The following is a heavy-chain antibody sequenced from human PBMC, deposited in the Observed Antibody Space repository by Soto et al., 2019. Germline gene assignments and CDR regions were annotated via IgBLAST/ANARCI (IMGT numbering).Heavy chain of an antibody. J-gene: IGHJ4*02. CDR1: GASINTDDW. CDR2: IHHDGKI. CDR3: ARHFSVDYFDY. V-gene: IGHV4-4*02. Sequence: PSETLSLTCAVSGASINTDDWWNWVRQPPGEGLEWIGEIHHDGKIIYNPSLNSRATISMDKSRNQIFLNLRSVTAADTAVYYWARHFSVDYFDYWGRGAPVTVSS.